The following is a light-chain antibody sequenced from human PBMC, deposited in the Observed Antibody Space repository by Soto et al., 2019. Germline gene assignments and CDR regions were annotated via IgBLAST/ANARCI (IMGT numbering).Light chain of an antibody. CDR1: QGVSDW. CDR3: QQANSYPWT. V-gene: IGKV1-12*01. Sequence: DIQMTQSPSSVSASVGDSVTITGRASQGVSDWVAWYQQKPGEAPKLLIYGSSSLLSGVPSRFSGTRSGTDFTLTISSLQPEDFATYYCQQANSYPWTFGQGTKVDIK. CDR2: GSS. J-gene: IGKJ1*01.